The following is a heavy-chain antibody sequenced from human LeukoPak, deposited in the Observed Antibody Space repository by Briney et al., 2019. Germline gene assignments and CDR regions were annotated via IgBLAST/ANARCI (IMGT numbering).Heavy chain of an antibody. J-gene: IGHJ4*02. Sequence: PGGSLRLSCAASGFTFSSYSMNWVRQAPGKGLEWVSSFSSVSTYIYYADSVKGRFTISRDNAKNSLYLQMNSLRAEDTAVYYCTREQLFDYWGQGTLVTVSS. CDR2: FSSVSTYI. D-gene: IGHD6-13*01. CDR1: GFTFSSYS. V-gene: IGHV3-21*01. CDR3: TREQLFDY.